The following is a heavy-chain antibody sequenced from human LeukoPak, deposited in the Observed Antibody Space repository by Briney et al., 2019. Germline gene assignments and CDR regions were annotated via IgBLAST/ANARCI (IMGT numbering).Heavy chain of an antibody. D-gene: IGHD3-10*01. J-gene: IGHJ4*02. Sequence: GGSLRLSCVASGFTFTNYAMSWVRQAPGKGLEWVSSITGSGSNTYYADSVKGRFTISRDNSKNTLFLQMNTLRAEDTAVYYCAKSGGWGFGELISHFDYWGQGTLVTVSS. CDR1: GFTFTNYA. CDR2: ITGSGSNT. CDR3: AKSGGWGFGELISHFDY. V-gene: IGHV3-23*01.